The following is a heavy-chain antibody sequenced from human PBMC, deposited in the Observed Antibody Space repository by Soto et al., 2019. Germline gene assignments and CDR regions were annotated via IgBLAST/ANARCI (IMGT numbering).Heavy chain of an antibody. V-gene: IGHV1-8*01. J-gene: IGHJ6*03. CDR1: GYTFTSYD. CDR3: ASSRLGYDYYMDV. CDR2: MNPKSGNT. Sequence: ASVKVSCKASGYTFTSYDINWVRQATGQGLEGMGWMNPKSGNTGYPQKFQGRVTMTRNPSIRTACMELSSRRSEDTAVYYCASSRLGYDYYMDVWGKGTTVTVSS.